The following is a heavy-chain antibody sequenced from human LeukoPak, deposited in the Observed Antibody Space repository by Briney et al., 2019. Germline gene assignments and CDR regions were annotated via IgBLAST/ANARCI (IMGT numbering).Heavy chain of an antibody. CDR1: GFTFDDYG. Sequence: GGSLRLSCAASGFTFDDYGMSWVRQAPGKGLEWVSLISGDGGSTYYADSVKGRFTISRDNSKNSLYLQMNSLRTEDTALYYCAKETNWGYYFDYWGQGTLVTVSS. CDR2: ISGDGGST. D-gene: IGHD7-27*01. J-gene: IGHJ4*02. CDR3: AKETNWGYYFDY. V-gene: IGHV3-43*02.